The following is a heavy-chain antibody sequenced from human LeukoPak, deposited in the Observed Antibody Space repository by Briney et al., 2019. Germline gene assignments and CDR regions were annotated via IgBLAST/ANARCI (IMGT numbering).Heavy chain of an antibody. Sequence: SETLSLTCTVSGGPISSSSYYWAWIRLPPGKGLEWIGSLSYTGGPFYNASLKGRATISVDHSKNQFFLSLTSVTAADSAVYYCARARGYKYGIFDIWGQATMVIVSS. V-gene: IGHV4-39*07. CDR3: ARARGYKYGIFDI. D-gene: IGHD5-18*01. CDR1: GGPISSSSYY. CDR2: LSYTGGP. J-gene: IGHJ3*02.